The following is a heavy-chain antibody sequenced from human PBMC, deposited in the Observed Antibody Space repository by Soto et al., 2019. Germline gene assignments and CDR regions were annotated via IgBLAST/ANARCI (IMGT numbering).Heavy chain of an antibody. CDR2: INHSGST. D-gene: IGHD2-21*01. Sequence: SVTLSLTCAVSGGSFSGYYWTWIRQPPGTGLEWIGEINHSGSTNYNPSLKSRVTISVDTSKNQFSLKLTSVTAADTAVYYCARDKIPGLFDYWGQGTLVTVSS. J-gene: IGHJ4*02. CDR3: ARDKIPGLFDY. CDR1: GGSFSGYY. V-gene: IGHV4-34*01.